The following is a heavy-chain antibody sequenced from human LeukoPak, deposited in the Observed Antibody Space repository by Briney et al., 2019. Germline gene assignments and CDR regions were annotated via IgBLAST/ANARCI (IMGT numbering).Heavy chain of an antibody. CDR1: GFTFSSYA. D-gene: IGHD2-21*01. CDR3: AKDHSQFDY. CDR2: FSATDAST. V-gene: IGHV3-23*01. J-gene: IGHJ4*02. Sequence: PGGSLRLSCAASGFTFSSYAMSWVRLGPGKGLEWVSGFSATDASTQYADSVKGRFTISRDNSKNTLFLQMNSLRAEDTAVYYCAKDHSQFDYWGQGTLVTVSS.